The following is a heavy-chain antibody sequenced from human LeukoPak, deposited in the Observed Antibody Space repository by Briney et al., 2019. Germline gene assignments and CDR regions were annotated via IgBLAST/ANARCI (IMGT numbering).Heavy chain of an antibody. Sequence: SETLSHTCTVSGGSISSGDYYWSWIRQPPGKGLEWIGYIYYSGSTNYNPSLKSRVTISVDTSKNQFSLKLSSVTAADTAVYYCARGGEDYGGNSVAFDIWGQGTMVTVSS. J-gene: IGHJ3*02. V-gene: IGHV4-30-4*01. CDR2: IYYSGST. CDR3: ARGGEDYGGNSVAFDI. CDR1: GGSISSGDYY. D-gene: IGHD4-23*01.